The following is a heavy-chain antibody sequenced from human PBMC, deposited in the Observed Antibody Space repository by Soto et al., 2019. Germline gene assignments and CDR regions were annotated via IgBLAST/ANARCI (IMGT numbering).Heavy chain of an antibody. CDR3: ARGGGPYVWFNEF. V-gene: IGHV1-69*01. CDR2: IIPVFGTT. Sequence: QEQLVQSGPEVKKPGSSVKVSCKDSGGLFSSFAISWVRQAPGQGLEWVGGIIPVFGTTNYAEKFQGRVTITADESTNTAYMELSSLISGDTAMYYYARGGGPYVWFNEFWGQGTLVTVSS. D-gene: IGHD3-16*01. CDR1: GGLFSSFA. J-gene: IGHJ4*02.